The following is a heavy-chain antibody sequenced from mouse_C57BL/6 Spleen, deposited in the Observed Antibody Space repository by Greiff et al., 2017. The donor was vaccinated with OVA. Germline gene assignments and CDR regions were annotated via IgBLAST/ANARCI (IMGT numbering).Heavy chain of an antibody. Sequence: EVQLQQSGAELMKPGASVKISCKASGYTFTDYYMNWVKQSHGKSLEWIGDINPNNGGTSYNQKFKGKATLTVDKASSPAYLELRSLPSEDSAVYYCARTTADWYFDVWGTGTTVTVSS. CDR3: ARTTADWYFDV. J-gene: IGHJ1*03. CDR1: GYTFTDYY. D-gene: IGHD1-2*01. CDR2: INPNNGGT. V-gene: IGHV1-26*01.